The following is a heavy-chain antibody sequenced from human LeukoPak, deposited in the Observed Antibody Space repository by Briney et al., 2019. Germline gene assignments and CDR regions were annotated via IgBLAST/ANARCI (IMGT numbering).Heavy chain of an antibody. Sequence: GGSLRLSCAASGFTFSSYWMSWVRQAPGKGLEWVGRIRSKANSYATAYAASVKGRFTISRDDSKNTAYLQMNSLKTEDTAVYYCTRRYIVVVPAAMRVSDYWGQGTLVTVSS. CDR2: IRSKANSYAT. D-gene: IGHD2-2*01. CDR3: TRRYIVVVPAAMRVSDY. V-gene: IGHV3-73*01. CDR1: GFTFSSYW. J-gene: IGHJ4*02.